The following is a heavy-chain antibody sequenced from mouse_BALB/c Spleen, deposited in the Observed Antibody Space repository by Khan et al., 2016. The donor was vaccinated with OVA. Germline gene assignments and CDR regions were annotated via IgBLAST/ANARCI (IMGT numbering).Heavy chain of an antibody. CDR1: GYTFTNYD. J-gene: IGHJ1*01. CDR2: IFPGDDST. V-gene: IGHV1-85*01. D-gene: IGHD1-1*02. Sequence: QVQLQQPGAELVKPGASVKLSCKASGYTFTNYDINWVRQRPEQGLEWIGWIFPGDDSTKYNEKFKGKATLTTDKSSSTAYMQLSRLTSEDSAVYCCARHYYGGNLYWYFDVWGAGTTVTVSS. CDR3: ARHYYGGNLYWYFDV.